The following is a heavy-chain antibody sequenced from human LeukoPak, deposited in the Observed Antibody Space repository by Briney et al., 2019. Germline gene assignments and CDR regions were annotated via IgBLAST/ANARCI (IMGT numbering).Heavy chain of an antibody. CDR3: ARDRDIVVVPAAMRRLLFSYASDI. Sequence: PGRSLRLSCAASGFTFSSYGMHWVRQAPGKGLEWVAVIWYDGSNKYYADSVKGRFTISRDNSKNTLYLQMNSLRAEDTAVYYCARDRDIVVVPAAMRRLLFSYASDIWGQGTMVTVSS. V-gene: IGHV3-33*01. CDR2: IWYDGSNK. CDR1: GFTFSSYG. J-gene: IGHJ3*02. D-gene: IGHD2-2*01.